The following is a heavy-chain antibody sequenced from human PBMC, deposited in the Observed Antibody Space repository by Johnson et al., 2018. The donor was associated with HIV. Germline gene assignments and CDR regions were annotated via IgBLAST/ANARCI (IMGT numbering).Heavy chain of an antibody. J-gene: IGHJ3*02. V-gene: IGHV3-11*04. CDR2: INRSRSTI. D-gene: IGHD3-22*01. CDR1: GFTFSDFH. CDR3: ARDRGSGYCGTFDI. Sequence: QVQLVESGGGLVKPGGSLRLSCAASGFTFSDFHMNRMRQAQGMGREWVSSINRSRSTIYYADAVQGRFTISRDNAKISLYLQMTSLRAEDTAVYDCARDRGSGYCGTFDIWGQGTMVTVSS.